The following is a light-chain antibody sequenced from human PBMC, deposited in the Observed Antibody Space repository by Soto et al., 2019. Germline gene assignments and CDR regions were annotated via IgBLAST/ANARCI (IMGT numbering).Light chain of an antibody. V-gene: IGKV1-39*01. CDR2: AAS. CDR3: QQDYSTLAT. CDR1: ESISRH. Sequence: DLQMSQSPSSLSASVGDIVTITCRAAESISRHLNWYQQKPGRAPDLLIYAASTLQNGVPSRFTGSGSGTEFTLTITGLQLEDFATYYCQQDYSTLATFGQGTRLETK. J-gene: IGKJ5*01.